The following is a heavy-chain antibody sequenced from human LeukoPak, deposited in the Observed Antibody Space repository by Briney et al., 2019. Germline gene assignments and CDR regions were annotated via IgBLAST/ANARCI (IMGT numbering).Heavy chain of an antibody. D-gene: IGHD3-22*01. CDR3: AKRGVVIRVILVGFHKEAYYFDS. CDR2: ISDRGSRT. V-gene: IGHV3-23*01. CDR1: GITLSNYG. J-gene: IGHJ4*02. Sequence: GGSLGLSCAVSGITLSNYGMSWVRQAPGKGLEWVAGISDRGSRTNYADSVKGRFTISTDHPKNTLYLQMNSLRAEDTAVYFCAKRGVVIRVILVGFHKEAYYFDSWGQGALVTVSS.